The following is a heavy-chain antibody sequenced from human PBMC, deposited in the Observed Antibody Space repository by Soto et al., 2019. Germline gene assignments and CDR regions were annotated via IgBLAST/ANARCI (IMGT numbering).Heavy chain of an antibody. CDR2: IYYSGST. Sequence: SETLSLTCTVSGGSISSGGYYWSWIRQHPGKGLEWIGYIYYSGSTYYNPSLKSRVTISVDTSKNQFSLKLSSVTAADTAVYYCARDRGAVAGPYNWFDPWGQGTLVTVSS. CDR1: GGSISSGGYY. J-gene: IGHJ5*02. V-gene: IGHV4-31*03. D-gene: IGHD6-19*01. CDR3: ARDRGAVAGPYNWFDP.